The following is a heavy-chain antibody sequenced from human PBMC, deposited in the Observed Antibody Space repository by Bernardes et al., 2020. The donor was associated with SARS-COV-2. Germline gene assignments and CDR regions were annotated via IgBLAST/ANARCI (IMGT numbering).Heavy chain of an antibody. J-gene: IGHJ3*02. CDR1: GFTFDDYA. Sequence: GGSLRLSCAASGFTFDDYAMHWVRPAPGKGLEWVSGISWNSGSIGYADSVKGRFTISRDNAKSSLYLQMNSLRAEDTALYYCLRGLTLDAFDIWGQGTMVTVSS. D-gene: IGHD7-27*01. CDR3: LRGLTLDAFDI. CDR2: ISWNSGSI. V-gene: IGHV3-9*01.